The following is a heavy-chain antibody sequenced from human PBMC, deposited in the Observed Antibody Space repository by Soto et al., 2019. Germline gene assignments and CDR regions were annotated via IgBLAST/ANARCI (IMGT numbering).Heavy chain of an antibody. CDR2: ISSSGSDT. CDR1: GFSFSSYE. CDR3: ASLSGSYGFDP. Sequence: EAQLVESGGDLVQPGGSLRLSCAGSGFSFSSYEMNWVRQAPGKGLEWVSYISSSGSDTYYADSVKARFTISRDNAQNSFYLQMTRLRAEDTAIYYCASLSGSYGFDPWGQGTLVTVSS. J-gene: IGHJ5*02. D-gene: IGHD1-26*01. V-gene: IGHV3-48*03.